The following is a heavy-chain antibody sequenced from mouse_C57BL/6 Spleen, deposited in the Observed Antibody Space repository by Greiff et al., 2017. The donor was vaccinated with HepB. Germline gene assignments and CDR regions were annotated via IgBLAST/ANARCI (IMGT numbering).Heavy chain of an antibody. J-gene: IGHJ2*01. Sequence: QVQLQQPGAELVKPGASVKLSCKASGYTFTSYWMQWVKQRPGQGLEWIGEIDPSDSYTNYNQKFKGKATLTVDTSSSTAYMQLSSLTSEDSAVYYCPRRYYGSSWYFDYWGQGTTLTVSS. V-gene: IGHV1-50*01. D-gene: IGHD1-1*01. CDR3: PRRYYGSSWYFDY. CDR2: IDPSDSYT. CDR1: GYTFTSYW.